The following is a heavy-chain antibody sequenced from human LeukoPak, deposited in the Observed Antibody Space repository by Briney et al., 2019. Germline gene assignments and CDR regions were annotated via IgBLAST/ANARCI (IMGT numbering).Heavy chain of an antibody. D-gene: IGHD2-2*01. Sequence: GGSLRLSCAASGFTFSSYAVSWVRQAPGKGLEWVSAISGSGGSTYYADSVKGRFTISRDNSKNTLYLQMNSLRAEDTAVYYCAKGPYAGVYYFDYWGQRTLVTVSS. J-gene: IGHJ4*02. CDR1: GFTFSSYA. CDR3: AKGPYAGVYYFDY. CDR2: ISGSGGST. V-gene: IGHV3-23*01.